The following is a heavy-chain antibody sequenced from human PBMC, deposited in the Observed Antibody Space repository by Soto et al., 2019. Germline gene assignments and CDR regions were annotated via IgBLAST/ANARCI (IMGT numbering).Heavy chain of an antibody. CDR3: ARAAPWYDSIGYYSYGDY. V-gene: IGHV4-30-4*01. CDR1: GGSISTGDYY. D-gene: IGHD3-22*01. Sequence: QVQLHESGPGLVKPSQTLSLTCTVSGGSISTGDYYWSWIRQPPGKGLEWIGYIYYSGGTYYNPSLTSRVTISVDTSKNQFSLKLSSVTAADTAVYYCARAAPWYDSIGYYSYGDYWGQGTLVTVSS. CDR2: IYYSGGT. J-gene: IGHJ4*02.